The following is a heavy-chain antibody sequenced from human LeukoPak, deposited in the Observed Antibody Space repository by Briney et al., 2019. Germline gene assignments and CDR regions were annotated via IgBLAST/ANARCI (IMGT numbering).Heavy chain of an antibody. CDR3: ARDREFYYYGSLDV. D-gene: IGHD3-10*01. Sequence: PGGSLRLSCAASGFTFSSYEMNWVRQAPGKGLEWVSYISSSGSTIYYADSVKGRFTISRDNAKNSLYLQMNSLRAEDTAVYYCARDREFYYYGSLDVWGKGTTVTISS. CDR2: ISSSGSTI. V-gene: IGHV3-48*03. CDR1: GFTFSSYE. J-gene: IGHJ6*04.